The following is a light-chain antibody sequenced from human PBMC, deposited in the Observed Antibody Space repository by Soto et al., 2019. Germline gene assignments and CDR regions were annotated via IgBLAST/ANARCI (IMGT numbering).Light chain of an antibody. CDR3: QQFNNWPRT. CDR1: HSVSSY. J-gene: IGKJ1*01. Sequence: VLTHSQATLSLSPGERATLSCRASHSVSSYLAWYQQKPGQAPRLLIFAASTRATGIPARFSGSGSGTEFTLTTTTLQPEDLAIYYCQQFNNWPRTFGQGTKVDIK. CDR2: AAS. V-gene: IGKV3-15*01.